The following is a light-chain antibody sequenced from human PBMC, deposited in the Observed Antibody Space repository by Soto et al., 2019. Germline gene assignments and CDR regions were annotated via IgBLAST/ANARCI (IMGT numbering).Light chain of an antibody. CDR2: AAS. CDR3: QNYHTAAPFT. V-gene: IGKV1-27*01. CDR1: QDINTY. Sequence: DIQMTQSPSSLSASVGDTVTITCRASQDINTYLAWYQQKPGEVPQIIVYAASTLQSGVPSRFRGSGSGTDFTITIRSLQPEDVATYFCQNYHTAAPFTFGPGTTVDI. J-gene: IGKJ3*01.